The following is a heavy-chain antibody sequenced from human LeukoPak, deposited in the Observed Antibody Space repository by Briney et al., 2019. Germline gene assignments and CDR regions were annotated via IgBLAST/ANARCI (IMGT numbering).Heavy chain of an antibody. CDR3: ARIAAARSGAYDAFDI. CDR1: GFTISTYW. Sequence: GGSLRLSCTASGFTISTYWMSWVRQAPGKGLEWVANINQDGSKKYYVDSVKGRFTISRDSSKNTLYLQMNSLRAEDTAVYYCARIAAARSGAYDAFDIWGQGTMVTVSS. D-gene: IGHD6-13*01. CDR2: INQDGSKK. V-gene: IGHV3-7*01. J-gene: IGHJ3*02.